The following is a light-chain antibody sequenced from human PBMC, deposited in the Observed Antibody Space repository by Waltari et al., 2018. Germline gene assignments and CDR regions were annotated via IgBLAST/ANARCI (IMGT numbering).Light chain of an antibody. J-gene: IGLJ2*01. Sequence: QSALTQPPSASGSPGQPVTISCTGSSSDVGGYNYVSWYQQYPGKAPKLMIYDVNKRPSGVPDRFSGSKSGNTASLTVSGLQTDDEADYYCSSYGGSDNLVFGGGTKLTVL. CDR1: SSDVGGYNY. CDR2: DVN. CDR3: SSYGGSDNLV. V-gene: IGLV2-8*01.